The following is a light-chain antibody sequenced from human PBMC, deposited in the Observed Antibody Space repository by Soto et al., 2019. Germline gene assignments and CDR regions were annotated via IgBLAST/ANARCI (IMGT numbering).Light chain of an antibody. CDR1: SSDVGRYNF. V-gene: IGLV2-14*01. CDR2: DVS. J-gene: IGLJ1*01. Sequence: QSVLTQPASVSGSPGQSITISCTGTSSDVGRYNFVSWYQQYPGKAPKLMIYDVSNRPSGVSNRFSGSKSDNTASLTISGLQAEDEADYYCSSYTSSTTDVFGTGTKVTVL. CDR3: SSYTSSTTDV.